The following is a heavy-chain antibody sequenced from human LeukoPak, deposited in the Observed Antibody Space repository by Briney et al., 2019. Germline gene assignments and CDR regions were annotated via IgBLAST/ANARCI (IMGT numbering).Heavy chain of an antibody. CDR3: ASRHYDILTGYPSLLFDF. V-gene: IGHV4-34*01. CDR1: GGSFSDFY. J-gene: IGHJ4*02. Sequence: SETLSLTCAVYGGSFSDFYWNWIRRPPGKGLEWIGEINHNGSTNYNPSLKSRVTISVDTSKNQFSLKLSSVTAADTAVYYCASRHYDILTGYPSLLFDFWGQGGLVTVSS. CDR2: INHNGST. D-gene: IGHD3-9*01.